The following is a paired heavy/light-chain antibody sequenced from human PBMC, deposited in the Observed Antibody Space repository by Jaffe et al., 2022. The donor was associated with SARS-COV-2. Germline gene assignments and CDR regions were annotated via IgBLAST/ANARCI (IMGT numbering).Heavy chain of an antibody. CDR2: ISGSGSYR. Sequence: EVQLVESGGGLVKPGGSLRLSCAASGFTFTSYSVNWVRQAPGKGLEWVSSISGSGSYRDYADSVKGRFTISRDNAKNSVYLQMNSLRAEDMAVYYCARHWSGFDYWGQGTLVTVSS. CDR1: GFTFTSYS. CDR3: ARHWSGFDY. J-gene: IGHJ4*02. V-gene: IGHV3-21*02. D-gene: IGHD2-8*02.
Light chain of an antibody. Sequence: EIVLTQSPGTLSLSPGEGAALSCRASQSVSGNYLAWYQQKPGQTPRLLIYGASSRATGIPDRFSGSGSGTDFTLTISRLEPEDFAVYYCHQYGTSPLTFGGGTKVENK. J-gene: IGKJ4*01. CDR3: HQYGTSPLT. CDR1: QSVSGNY. CDR2: GAS. V-gene: IGKV3-20*01.